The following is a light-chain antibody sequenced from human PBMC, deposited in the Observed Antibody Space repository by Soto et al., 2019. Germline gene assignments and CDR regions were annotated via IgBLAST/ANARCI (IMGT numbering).Light chain of an antibody. Sequence: EIVMTQSPATLSVFPGERATLSCRASQSVNGNLAWYQQRRGQAPRLLIYGASTRATGIPARFSGSGSGTDFALTISSLQSEDFAIYYCQQYHNWPRTFGQGTKVEI. CDR1: QSVNGN. V-gene: IGKV3-15*01. CDR2: GAS. J-gene: IGKJ1*01. CDR3: QQYHNWPRT.